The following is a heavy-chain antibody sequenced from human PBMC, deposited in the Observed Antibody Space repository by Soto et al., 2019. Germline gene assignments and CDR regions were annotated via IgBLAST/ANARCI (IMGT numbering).Heavy chain of an antibody. D-gene: IGHD2-21*01. CDR1: GFSFSSHS. J-gene: IGHJ4*02. Sequence: GGSLRLSCAASGFSFSSHSMKWVRQAPGKGLEWVSYISSSGSTIYYADSVKGRFTISRDNAKNSLYLKMNSLRDDDTAVYYCARGRGYCGGTNCYLDYWGQGALVTVSS. CDR2: ISSSGSTI. CDR3: ARGRGYCGGTNCYLDY. V-gene: IGHV3-48*02.